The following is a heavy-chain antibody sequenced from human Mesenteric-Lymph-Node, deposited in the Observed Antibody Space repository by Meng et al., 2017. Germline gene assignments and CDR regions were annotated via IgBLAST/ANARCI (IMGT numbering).Heavy chain of an antibody. V-gene: IGHV3-33*01. J-gene: IGHJ4*02. CDR1: GFTFSSYG. Sequence: GGSLRLSCAASGFTFSSYGMHWVRQAPGKGLEWVAVIWYDGSNKYYADSVKGRFTISRDTSMNTLHLQLNSLRAEDTAVYYCALVGASDFDYWGQGKLVTVSS. D-gene: IGHD1-26*01. CDR2: IWYDGSNK. CDR3: ALVGASDFDY.